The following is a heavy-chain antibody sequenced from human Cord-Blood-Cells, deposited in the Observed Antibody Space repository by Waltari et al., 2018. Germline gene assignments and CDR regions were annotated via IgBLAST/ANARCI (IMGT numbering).Heavy chain of an antibody. V-gene: IGHV1-46*01. Sequence: QVQLVQSGAEVKQPGASVKVSCKASGYTFTSYYMHWVRQAPGQGLEWMGIINPSGGSTSYAQKFQGRVTMTRDTSTSTVYMELSSLRSEDTAVYYCARDRSDFWSGYRFDYWGQGTLVTVSS. CDR1: GYTFTSYY. CDR2: INPSGGST. CDR3: ARDRSDFWSGYRFDY. D-gene: IGHD3-3*01. J-gene: IGHJ4*02.